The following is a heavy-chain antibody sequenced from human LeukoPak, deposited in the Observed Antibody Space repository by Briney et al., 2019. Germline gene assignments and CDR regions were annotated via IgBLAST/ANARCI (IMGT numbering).Heavy chain of an antibody. Sequence: SETLSLTCAVYGGSFSGYYWSWIRHPPGKGLEWIGEINHSGSTNYNPSLKSRVTISVDTSKNQFSLKLSSVTAADTAVYYCARVGATTRAWFDPWGQGTLVTVSS. D-gene: IGHD1-26*01. CDR2: INHSGST. J-gene: IGHJ5*02. CDR1: GGSFSGYY. CDR3: ARVGATTRAWFDP. V-gene: IGHV4-34*01.